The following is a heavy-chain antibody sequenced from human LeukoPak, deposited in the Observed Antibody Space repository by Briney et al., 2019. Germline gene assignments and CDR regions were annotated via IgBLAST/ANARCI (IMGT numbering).Heavy chain of an antibody. D-gene: IGHD3-22*01. CDR2: ISSSSSYI. CDR1: GFTFSSYS. V-gene: IGHV3-21*01. CDR3: ARGSPGGYYSTY. J-gene: IGHJ4*02. Sequence: GGFLRLSCAASGFTFSSYSMNWVRQAPGKGLEWVSSISSSSSYIYYADSVKGRFTISRDNAKNSLYLQMNSLRAEDTAVYYCARGSPGGYYSTYWGQGTLVTVSS.